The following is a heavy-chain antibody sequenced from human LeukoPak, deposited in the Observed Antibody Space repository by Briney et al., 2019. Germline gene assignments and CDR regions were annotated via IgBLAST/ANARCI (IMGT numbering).Heavy chain of an antibody. CDR1: GFTFSSYW. D-gene: IGHD6-25*01. J-gene: IGHJ4*02. Sequence: GGSLRLSCAASGFTFSSYWMYWVRQAPGTGLAWVSRINSDGSSTNYADSVKGRFTISRDNAKNTLYLQMNSLSAEDTAVYYCARAAAGFDYWGQGTLVTVSS. V-gene: IGHV3-74*01. CDR3: ARAAAGFDY. CDR2: INSDGSST.